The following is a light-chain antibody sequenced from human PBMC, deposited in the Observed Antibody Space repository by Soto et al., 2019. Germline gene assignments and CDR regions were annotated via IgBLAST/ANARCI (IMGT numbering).Light chain of an antibody. Sequence: EIVLTQSPATLSLSPGERASLSCRASQRVSSYLAWYQQQAGQAPELLIYDASNRATCIPARFSGSRSGTAVTLTISSLEAEAFAVYYCQQRSNWGTFGGETKVEIE. CDR3: QQRSNWGT. V-gene: IGKV3-11*01. CDR2: DAS. CDR1: QRVSSY. J-gene: IGKJ4*01.